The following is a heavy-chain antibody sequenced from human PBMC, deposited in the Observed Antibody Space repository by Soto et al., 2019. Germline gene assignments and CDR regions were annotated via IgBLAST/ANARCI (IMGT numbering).Heavy chain of an antibody. J-gene: IGHJ6*02. CDR1: GFTFSSYS. CDR3: ARASPVTLGGMDV. Sequence: LRLSCAASGFTFSSYSMNWVRQAPGKGLEWVSSISSSSSYIYYADSVKGRFTISRDNAKNSLYLQMNSLRAEDTAVYYCARASPVTLGGMDVWGQGTTVTVSS. CDR2: ISSSSSYI. V-gene: IGHV3-21*01. D-gene: IGHD4-17*01.